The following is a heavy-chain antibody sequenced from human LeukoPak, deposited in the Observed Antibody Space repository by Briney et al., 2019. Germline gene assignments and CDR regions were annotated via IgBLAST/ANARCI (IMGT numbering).Heavy chain of an antibody. CDR3: ARGLGGCSCYIDY. Sequence: PGGSLRLSCAASGFTFSSYEMNWVRQAPGKGLEWVSYISKSGRTTYYVDSVKGRFTISRDNAKKSLYLQMNSLRAEDTAVYYCARGLGGCSCYIDYWGQGTLVTVSS. J-gene: IGHJ4*02. CDR2: ISKSGRTT. D-gene: IGHD2-15*01. CDR1: GFTFSSYE. V-gene: IGHV3-48*03.